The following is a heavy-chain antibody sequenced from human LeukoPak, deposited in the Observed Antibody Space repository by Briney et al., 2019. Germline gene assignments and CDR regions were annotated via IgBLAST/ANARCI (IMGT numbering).Heavy chain of an antibody. CDR1: GGSISSSSYY. Sequence: SETLSLTCTVSGGSISSSSYYWGWIRQPRGKGLEWIGSIYYSGSTYYNPSLKSRVTISVGTSKNQFSLKLSSVTAADTAVYYCARGALPATSQRGIAVAGNWFDPWGQGTLVTVSS. D-gene: IGHD6-19*01. CDR3: ARGALPATSQRGIAVAGNWFDP. V-gene: IGHV4-39*01. J-gene: IGHJ5*02. CDR2: IYYSGST.